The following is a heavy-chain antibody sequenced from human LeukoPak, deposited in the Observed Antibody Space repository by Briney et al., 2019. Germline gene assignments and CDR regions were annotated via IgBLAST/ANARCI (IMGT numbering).Heavy chain of an antibody. J-gene: IGHJ4*02. Sequence: PGGSLRLSCAASGFTFSTYAVSWVRQAPGKGLEWVSAISGSGGSTYYADFVKGRFTISRDNSKNTVYLQMNSLRAEDTAVYYCEKPAYYDSNGYYSPFDYWGQGTLVTVSS. CDR2: ISGSGGST. D-gene: IGHD3-22*01. V-gene: IGHV3-23*01. CDR3: EKPAYYDSNGYYSPFDY. CDR1: GFTFSTYA.